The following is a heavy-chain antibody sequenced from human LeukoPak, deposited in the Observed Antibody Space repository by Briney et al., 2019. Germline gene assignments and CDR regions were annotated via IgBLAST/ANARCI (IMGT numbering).Heavy chain of an antibody. Sequence: GGPLRLSCTPSGFTFSSYAMHWVRQAPGKGLEWVAVISYDGSNKYFADSVKGRFTISRDTSKNTLYLQMNSLRAEDTAVYYCARENGNWFDPWGQGTLVTVSS. CDR1: GFTFSSYA. CDR3: ARENGNWFDP. D-gene: IGHD2-8*01. V-gene: IGHV3-30-3*01. CDR2: ISYDGSNK. J-gene: IGHJ5*02.